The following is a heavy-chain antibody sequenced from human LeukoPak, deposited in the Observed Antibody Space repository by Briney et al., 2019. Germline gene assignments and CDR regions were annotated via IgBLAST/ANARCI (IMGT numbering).Heavy chain of an antibody. D-gene: IGHD3-10*01. CDR3: ARDRIWGSGSYYNSLDY. CDR1: GFTFSSYG. V-gene: IGHV3-33*01. CDR2: IWYDGSNK. J-gene: IGHJ4*02. Sequence: GGSLRLSRAASGFTFSSYGMHWVRQAPGKGLEWVAVIWYDGSNKYYADSVKGRFTISRDNSKNTLYLQMNSLRAEDTAVYYCARDRIWGSGSYYNSLDYWGQGTLVTVSS.